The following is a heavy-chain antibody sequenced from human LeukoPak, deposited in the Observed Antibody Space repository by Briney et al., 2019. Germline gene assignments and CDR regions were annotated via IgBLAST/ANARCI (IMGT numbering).Heavy chain of an antibody. D-gene: IGHD3-22*01. CDR3: ARDQNNQDSSGYYSSY. Sequence: GGSLRLSCAASGFTVSSNYMSWVRQAPGKGLEWVSVIYSGGSTYYADSVKGRFTISRDNSKNTLYLQMNSLRAEDTAVYYCARDQNNQDSSGYYSSYWGRGTLVTVSS. J-gene: IGHJ4*02. CDR1: GFTVSSNY. V-gene: IGHV3-66*01. CDR2: IYSGGST.